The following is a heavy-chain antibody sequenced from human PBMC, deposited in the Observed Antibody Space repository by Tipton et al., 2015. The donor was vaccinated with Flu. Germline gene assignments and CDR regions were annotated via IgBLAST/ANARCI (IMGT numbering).Heavy chain of an antibody. CDR3: ASDSPYDSSGYYSDY. V-gene: IGHV4-61*02. Sequence: TLSLTCTVSGGSISSGSYYWTWIRQPAGKGLEWIGRVYPSGSTNYNPSLKSRVTISVDTSKNQFSLKLSSVTAADTAIYYCASDSPYDSSGYYSDYWGQGTQVTVSS. D-gene: IGHD3-22*01. CDR1: GGSISSGSYY. J-gene: IGHJ4*02. CDR2: VYPSGST.